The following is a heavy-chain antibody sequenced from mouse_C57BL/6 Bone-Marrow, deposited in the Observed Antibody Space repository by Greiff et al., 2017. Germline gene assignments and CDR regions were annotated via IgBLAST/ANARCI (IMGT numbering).Heavy chain of an antibody. Sequence: EVMLVESGGGLVKPGGSLKLSCAASGFTFSSYAMSWVRQTPEKRLEWVATISDGGSYTYYPDNVKGRFTISRDNAKNNLYLQMSHLKSEDTAMYYCARDLFYYGSSWFAYWGQGTLVTVSA. D-gene: IGHD1-1*01. CDR2: ISDGGSYT. J-gene: IGHJ3*01. V-gene: IGHV5-4*01. CDR3: ARDLFYYGSSWFAY. CDR1: GFTFSSYA.